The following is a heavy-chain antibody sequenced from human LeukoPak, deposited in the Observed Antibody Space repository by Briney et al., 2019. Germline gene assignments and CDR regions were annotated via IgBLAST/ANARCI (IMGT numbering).Heavy chain of an antibody. CDR3: AKGFHYYGSSGLIDY. Sequence: PGGSLRLSCAASGFTFDDYAMHWVRQAPGKGLEWVSGISWNSGSIGYADSVKGRFTISRDNAKNSLYLQMNSLRAEDTALYYCAKGFHYYGSSGLIDYWGQGTLVTVSS. CDR2: ISWNSGSI. V-gene: IGHV3-9*01. D-gene: IGHD3-22*01. J-gene: IGHJ4*02. CDR1: GFTFDDYA.